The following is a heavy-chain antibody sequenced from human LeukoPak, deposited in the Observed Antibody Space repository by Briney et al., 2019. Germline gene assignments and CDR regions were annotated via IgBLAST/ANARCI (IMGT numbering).Heavy chain of an antibody. J-gene: IGHJ3*02. CDR1: GFTFSSYS. D-gene: IGHD3-22*01. Sequence: KPGGSLRLSCAASGFTFSSYSMNWVRQAPGKGLEWVSSISSSSSYIYYADSVKGRFTISRDNAKNSLYLQMNSLRAEDTAVYYCARDGVITMIAAAASFDIWGQGTMVTVSS. CDR2: ISSSSSYI. V-gene: IGHV3-21*01. CDR3: ARDGVITMIAAAASFDI.